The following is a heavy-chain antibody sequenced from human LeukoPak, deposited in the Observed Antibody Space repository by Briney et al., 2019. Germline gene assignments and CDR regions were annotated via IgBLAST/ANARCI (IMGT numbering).Heavy chain of an antibody. Sequence: ASVKVSCKASGYTFTSYGISWVRQAPGQGLEWMGWISAYNGNTNYAQKLQGRVTITADESTSTAYMELSSLRSEDTAVYYCARTFGGRDDYWGQGTLVTISS. CDR1: GYTFTSYG. CDR3: ARTFGGRDDY. CDR2: ISAYNGNT. V-gene: IGHV1-18*01. D-gene: IGHD3-16*01. J-gene: IGHJ4*02.